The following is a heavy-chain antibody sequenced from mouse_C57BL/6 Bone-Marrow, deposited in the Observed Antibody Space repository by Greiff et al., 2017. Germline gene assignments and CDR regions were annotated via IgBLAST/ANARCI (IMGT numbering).Heavy chain of an antibody. V-gene: IGHV1-76*01. D-gene: IGHD2-1*01. CDR1: GYTFTDYY. CDR3: ARRGGNYEAWFAY. CDR2: IYPGSGNT. J-gene: IGHJ3*01. Sequence: VQVVESGAELVRPGASVKLSCKASGYTFTDYYINWVKQRPGQGLEWIARIYPGSGNTYYNEKFKGKATLTAEKSSSTAYMQLSSLTSEDSAVYFCARRGGNYEAWFAYGGQGTLVTVSA.